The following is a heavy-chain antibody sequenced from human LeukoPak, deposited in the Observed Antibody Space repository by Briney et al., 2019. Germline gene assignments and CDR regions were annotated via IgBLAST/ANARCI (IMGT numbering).Heavy chain of an antibody. D-gene: IGHD2-2*01. CDR1: GFTVTNNY. CDR2: IYSGGST. CDR3: VREKFCSGSTCYALFDP. V-gene: IGHV3-66*01. J-gene: IGHJ5*02. Sequence: GGSLRLSCAASGFTVTNNYMSWVRQAPGKGLEWVSVIYSGGSTYYADSVKGRFTISRDNAKNSVYLQINSLRAEDTAVYYCVREKFCSGSTCYALFDPWGQGTLVTVSS.